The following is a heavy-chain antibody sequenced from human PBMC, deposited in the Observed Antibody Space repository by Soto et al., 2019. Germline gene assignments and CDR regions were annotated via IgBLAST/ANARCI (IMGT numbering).Heavy chain of an antibody. V-gene: IGHV5-51*01. CDR2: IYPGDSDT. D-gene: IGHD2-15*01. CDR1: GYSFTSYW. CDR3: ASKHKFGSGGSCSAAGAFDI. J-gene: IGHJ3*02. Sequence: EVQLVQSGAEVKKPGESLKISCKGSGYSFTSYWIGWVRQMPGKGLEWMGIIYPGDSDTRYSPSFQGQVTISADKSIXTXDXXWSSRKAADTAMYYCASKHKFGSGGSCSAAGAFDIWGQGTMVTVSS.